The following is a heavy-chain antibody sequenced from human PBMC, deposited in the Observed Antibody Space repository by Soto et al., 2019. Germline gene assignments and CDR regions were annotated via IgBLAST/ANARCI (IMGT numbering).Heavy chain of an antibody. D-gene: IGHD3-22*01. CDR3: AGLGTLYYYDSSGYLPYFGMDV. J-gene: IGHJ6*02. CDR1: GGSFSGYY. CDR2: INHSGST. V-gene: IGHV4-34*01. Sequence: SETLSLTCAVYGGSFSGYYWSWIRQPPGKGLEWIGEINHSGSTNYNPSLKSRVTISVDTSKNQFSLKLSSVTAADTAVYYCAGLGTLYYYDSSGYLPYFGMDVWGQGTTVTVSS.